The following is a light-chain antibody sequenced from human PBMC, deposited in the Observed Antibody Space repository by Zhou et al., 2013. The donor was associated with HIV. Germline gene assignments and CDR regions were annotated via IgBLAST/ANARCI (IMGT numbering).Light chain of an antibody. CDR1: SSDVGGYDY. CDR3: SSYTSVSTHVV. J-gene: IGLJ2*01. Sequence: QSALTQPASVSGSPGQSIAISCTGTSSDVGGYDYVSWYQQHPDKAPQLIIYDVSKRPSGVSNRFSGSKSGNTASLTISGLQAEDEADYYCSSYTSVSTHVVFGGGTKLAVL. CDR2: DVS. V-gene: IGLV2-14*03.